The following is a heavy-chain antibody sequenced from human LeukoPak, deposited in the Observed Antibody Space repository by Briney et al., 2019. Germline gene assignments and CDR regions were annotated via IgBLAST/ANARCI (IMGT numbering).Heavy chain of an antibody. J-gene: IGHJ5*02. D-gene: IGHD5-18*01. CDR2: INPSGGST. Sequence: GASVKVSCKASGYTFTSYYMHWVRQAPGQGLEWMGIINPSGGSTSYAQKFQGRVTMTRDTSTSTVYMELSSLRSEDTAVYYCARDGGYSYGIGVNWFDPWGQGTLVTVSS. CDR1: GYTFTSYY. V-gene: IGHV1-46*01. CDR3: ARDGGYSYGIGVNWFDP.